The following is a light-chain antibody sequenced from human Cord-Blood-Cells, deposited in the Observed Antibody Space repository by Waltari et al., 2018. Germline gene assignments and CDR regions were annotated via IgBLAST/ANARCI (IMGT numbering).Light chain of an antibody. CDR3: QQLNSYPQT. CDR2: AAS. Sequence: DIQLTQSPSFLSASVGDRVTLTCRASQGISSYLAWHQQKPGKAPKLLIYAASTLQSGVPSRFSGSGSGTEFTLTISSLQPEDFATYYCQQLNSYPQTFGQGTKLEIK. V-gene: IGKV1-9*01. CDR1: QGISSY. J-gene: IGKJ2*01.